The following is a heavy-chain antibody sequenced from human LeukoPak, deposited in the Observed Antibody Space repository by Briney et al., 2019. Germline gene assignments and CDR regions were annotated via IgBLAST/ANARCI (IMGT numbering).Heavy chain of an antibody. V-gene: IGHV4-31*03. Sequence: PSETLSLTCTVSGGSISSGGYYWSWIRQHPGKGPEWIGYIYYSGSTYYNPSLKSRVTISVDTSKNQFSLKLSSVTAADTAVYYCAKGRYSGYPNNWFDPWGQGTLVTVSS. J-gene: IGHJ5*02. CDR1: GGSISSGGYY. D-gene: IGHD5-12*01. CDR3: AKGRYSGYPNNWFDP. CDR2: IYYSGST.